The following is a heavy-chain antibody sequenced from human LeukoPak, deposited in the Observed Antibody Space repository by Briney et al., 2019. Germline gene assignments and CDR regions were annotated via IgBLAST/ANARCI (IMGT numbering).Heavy chain of an antibody. D-gene: IGHD5-12*01. Sequence: GGSLRLSCAASGFTVSSNYMSWVRQAPGKGLEWVSAISGSGGSTYYADSVKGRFTISRDNSKNTLYLQMNSLRAEDTAVYYCAGRSGNNYYYYMDVWGKGTTVTISS. V-gene: IGHV3-23*01. CDR1: GFTVSSNY. J-gene: IGHJ6*03. CDR2: ISGSGGST. CDR3: AGRSGNNYYYYMDV.